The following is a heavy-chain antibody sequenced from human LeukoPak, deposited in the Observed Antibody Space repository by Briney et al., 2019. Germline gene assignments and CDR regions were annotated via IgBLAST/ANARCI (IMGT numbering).Heavy chain of an antibody. CDR2: MYYSGST. CDR3: ARQYYDRTGYYYFDY. CDR1: GDAITGSSYY. Sequence: SSETLSLTCTVSGDAITGSSYYWGWLRQPPGKALEWIGSMYYSGSTYSNPSLKSRVTMSADTSKNQFSLKLSSVSAADTAVYYCARQYYDRTGYYYFDYWDRGTLVSVSS. J-gene: IGHJ4*02. V-gene: IGHV4-39*01. D-gene: IGHD3-22*01.